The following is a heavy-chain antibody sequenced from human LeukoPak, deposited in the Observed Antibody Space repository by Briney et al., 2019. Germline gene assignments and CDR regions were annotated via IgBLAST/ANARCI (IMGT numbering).Heavy chain of an antibody. Sequence: PGGSLRLSCAASGFIFSSYGMHWVRQAPGKGLEWVSSITSSSSYKYYADSVRGRFTISRDNAKNSLYLQMNSLRPEDTAVYYCARDPYSGNYGAYYYYYMDVWGKGTTVTISS. CDR1: GFIFSSYG. J-gene: IGHJ6*03. CDR2: ITSSSSYK. D-gene: IGHD1-26*01. V-gene: IGHV3-21*01. CDR3: ARDPYSGNYGAYYYYYMDV.